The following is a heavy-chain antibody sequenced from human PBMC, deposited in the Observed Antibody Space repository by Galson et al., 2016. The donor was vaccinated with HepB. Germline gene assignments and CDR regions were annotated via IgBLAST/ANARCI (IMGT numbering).Heavy chain of an antibody. Sequence: SLRLSCAASGFTFSSYWMHWVRQAPGKGLVWVSRINSDGSSTSYADSVKGRLTISRDNAKNTLYLQMNSLRAEDTAVYYCARDLSGDGYTDAFDIWGQGTMVTVSS. V-gene: IGHV3-74*01. CDR3: ARDLSGDGYTDAFDI. J-gene: IGHJ3*02. CDR2: INSDGSST. CDR1: GFTFSSYW. D-gene: IGHD5-24*01.